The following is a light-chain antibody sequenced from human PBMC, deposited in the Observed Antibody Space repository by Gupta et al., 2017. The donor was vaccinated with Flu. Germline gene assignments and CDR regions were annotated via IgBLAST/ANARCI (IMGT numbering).Light chain of an antibody. CDR3: QQYTSFPLT. V-gene: IGKV1D-16*01. Sequence: DIQMTQSPSSLSASVGDRVTITCRASQDIRTWLAWYQQKPEKAPKSLIYAASNLQSGVPSRFSGGGSATDFTLTIISLHPEDFATYYCQQYTSFPLTFGGGTKVEIK. CDR1: QDIRTW. CDR2: AAS. J-gene: IGKJ4*01.